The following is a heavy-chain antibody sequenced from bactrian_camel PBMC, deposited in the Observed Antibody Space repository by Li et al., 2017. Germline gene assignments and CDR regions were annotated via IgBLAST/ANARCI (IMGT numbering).Heavy chain of an antibody. J-gene: IGHJ4*01. Sequence: HVQLVESGGGSVQAGGSLRLSCAASGDTLSYYSLDWGWFCQAPGQERERVAAIDSDGSRSYIDSVKGRFTVSQDNAKNTLYLQMNNLRPEDTAEYYCAADFLQYCSTTHLAYWGQGTQVTVS. CDR3: AADFLQYCSTTHLAY. V-gene: IGHV3S53*01. CDR2: IDSDGSR. CDR1: GDTLSYYS. D-gene: IGHD3*01.